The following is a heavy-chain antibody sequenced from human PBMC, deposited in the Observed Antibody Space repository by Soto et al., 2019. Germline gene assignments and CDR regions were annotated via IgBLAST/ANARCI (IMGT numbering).Heavy chain of an antibody. CDR2: ISAYNGNT. V-gene: IGHV1-18*03. J-gene: IGHJ6*02. CDR3: ARASDMDV. CDR1: GYTFTNYG. Sequence: QVQMVQSGPEVKKAGASVKVSCKTSGYTFTNYGISWVRQAPGQGLEWMGWISAYNGNTSYAQKLQGRVTMTTDTSTAAAYMERKRLGSDDVATYYCARASDMDVWGQGTTVTVSS.